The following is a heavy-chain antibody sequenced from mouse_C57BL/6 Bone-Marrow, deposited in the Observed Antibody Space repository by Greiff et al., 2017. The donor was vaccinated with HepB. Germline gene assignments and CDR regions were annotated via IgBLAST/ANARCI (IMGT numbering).Heavy chain of an antibody. D-gene: IGHD2-4*01. CDR3: VRLDYDGPYYYAMDY. CDR1: GFSFNTYA. CDR2: IRSKSNNYAT. Sequence: GGGLVQPKGSLKLSCAASGFSFNTYALNWVRQAPGKGLEWVARIRSKSNNYATYYADSVKDRFTISRDDSESMLYLQMNNLKTEDTAMYYCVRLDYDGPYYYAMDYWGQGTSVTVSS. V-gene: IGHV10-1*01. J-gene: IGHJ4*01.